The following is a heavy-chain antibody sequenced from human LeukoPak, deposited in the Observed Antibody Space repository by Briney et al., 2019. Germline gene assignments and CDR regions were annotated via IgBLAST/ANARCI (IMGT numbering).Heavy chain of an antibody. CDR2: ISYSGST. V-gene: IGHV4-59*01. CDR3: ARGYDQKSTYFDN. J-gene: IGHJ4*01. Sequence: SETLSLTCTASGGSISPYYWNWIRQPPGKGLEWMGYISYSGSTNSNPSLKSRVTISVDTSKNQVSLRLSSVTAADTAVYYCARGYDQKSTYFDNWGQGTLVTVSS. D-gene: IGHD5-12*01. CDR1: GGSISPYY.